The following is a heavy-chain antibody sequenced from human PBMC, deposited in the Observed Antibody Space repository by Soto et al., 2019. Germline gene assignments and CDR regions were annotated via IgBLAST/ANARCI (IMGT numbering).Heavy chain of an antibody. CDR2: IRNKANSFAT. V-gene: IGHV3-73*01. CDR1: GFTFSGSA. J-gene: IGHJ5*01. D-gene: IGHD7-27*01. Sequence: EVQLVESGGGLVQPGGSLKLSCAASGFTFSGSAMHWVRQASGKGLEWIGHIRNKANSFATAYAASVKGRFTIYRDDSKNTAYLQMNSLKTDATAVYYCTLLTGRFASWGQGTLVTVSS. CDR3: TLLTGRFAS.